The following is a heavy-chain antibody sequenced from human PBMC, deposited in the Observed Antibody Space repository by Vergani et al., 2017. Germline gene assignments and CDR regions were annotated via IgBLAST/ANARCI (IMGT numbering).Heavy chain of an antibody. Sequence: EVQLVESGGGLVQPGRSLRLSCAASGFTFDDYAMHWVRQAPGKGLEWVSGISWNSGSIGYADSVKGRFTISRDNAKNSLYLQMNSLRAEDTALYYCARAKGWVDTAMVDYWGQGTLVTVSS. J-gene: IGHJ4*02. D-gene: IGHD5-18*01. V-gene: IGHV3-9*01. CDR3: ARAKGWVDTAMVDY. CDR1: GFTFDDYA. CDR2: ISWNSGSI.